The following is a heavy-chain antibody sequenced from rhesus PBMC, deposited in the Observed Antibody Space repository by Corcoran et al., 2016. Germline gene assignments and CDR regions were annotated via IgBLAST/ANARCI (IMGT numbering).Heavy chain of an antibody. D-gene: IGHD6-31*01. CDR1: GFTFNIYI. CDR3: VKGWTAAPPSTDF. J-gene: IGHJ4*01. Sequence: EVQLVETGGGLVQPGGSLKLSCAASGFTFNIYIMNGLRKELGLVSSLNTRRITYYTYSVQGRFTISRDNSKNTLSLQMNSLKTEDTAVYYCVKGWTAAPPSTDFWGQGVLVTVSS. CDR2: LNTRRIT. V-gene: IGHV3S5*01.